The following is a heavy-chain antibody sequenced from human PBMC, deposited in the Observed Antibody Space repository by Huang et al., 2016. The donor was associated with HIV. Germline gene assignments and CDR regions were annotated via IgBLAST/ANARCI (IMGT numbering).Heavy chain of an antibody. CDR1: GFNFSNYW. J-gene: IGHJ3*02. CDR2: IKIDGRTT. V-gene: IGHV3-74*01. Sequence: EEHLVESGGGLVQPGGSLRLSCEAYGFNFSNYWMQWVRQAPGKGLMWVSRIKIDGRTTDYADSVKGRFTISRDNAKNTLYLQMSSLTAEDTAIYYCARAGGFEIWGQGTVVTVSS. D-gene: IGHD2-15*01. CDR3: ARAGGFEI.